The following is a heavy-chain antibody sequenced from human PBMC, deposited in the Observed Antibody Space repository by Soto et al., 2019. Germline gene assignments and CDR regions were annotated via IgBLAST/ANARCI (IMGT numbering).Heavy chain of an antibody. V-gene: IGHV3-49*04. Sequence: SLRLSCTASGFTFGDYAMSWVRQAPGKGLEWVGFIRSKAYGGTTEYAASVKGRFTISRDDSKNTLYLQMNSLQTDDTAVYYCTTDRRSGYDPQFDFWGQGTLVTVSS. CDR1: GFTFGDYA. CDR3: TTDRRSGYDPQFDF. J-gene: IGHJ4*02. CDR2: IRSKAYGGTT. D-gene: IGHD5-12*01.